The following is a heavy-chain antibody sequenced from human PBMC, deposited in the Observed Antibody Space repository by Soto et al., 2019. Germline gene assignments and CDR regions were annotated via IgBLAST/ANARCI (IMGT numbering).Heavy chain of an antibody. Sequence: PSETLSLTCAVYGGSFSGYYWTWIRQPPGKGLEWIGEMNRSGSTNYNSSLKSRVTISVDTSQNQFSLNLSSVTAADTAVYYCARRYYGSGIHFDYWGQGTLVTVS. D-gene: IGHD3-10*01. J-gene: IGHJ4*02. V-gene: IGHV4-34*01. CDR1: GGSFSGYY. CDR2: MNRSGST. CDR3: ARRYYGSGIHFDY.